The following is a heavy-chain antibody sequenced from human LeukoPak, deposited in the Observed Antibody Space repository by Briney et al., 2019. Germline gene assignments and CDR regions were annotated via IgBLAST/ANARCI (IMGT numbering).Heavy chain of an antibody. CDR3: AAGLLWFGELSHYYGMDV. Sequence: ASVKVSCKASGFTFTSSAMQWVRQARGQRLEWIGWIVVGSGNTNYAQKFQERVTITRDMSTSTAYMELSSLRSEDTAVYYCAAGLLWFGELSHYYGMDVWGQGTTVTASS. CDR2: IVVGSGNT. J-gene: IGHJ6*02. D-gene: IGHD3-10*01. CDR1: GFTFTSSA. V-gene: IGHV1-58*02.